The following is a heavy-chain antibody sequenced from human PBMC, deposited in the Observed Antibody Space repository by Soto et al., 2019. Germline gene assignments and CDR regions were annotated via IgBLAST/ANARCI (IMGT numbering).Heavy chain of an antibody. D-gene: IGHD6-19*01. CDR1: GYIFTGYY. V-gene: IGHV1-2*04. J-gene: IGHJ4*02. CDR2: INPNSGDT. Sequence: GASVKFSCKASGYIFTGYYMHWVRQAPGQGLEWMGWINPNSGDTNYTQKFQGWVTMTRDKSISTAYMELSRLRSDDKAVYYCATSRISIAVAGETEYYFDYWGQGTPVTVSS. CDR3: ATSRISIAVAGETEYYFDY.